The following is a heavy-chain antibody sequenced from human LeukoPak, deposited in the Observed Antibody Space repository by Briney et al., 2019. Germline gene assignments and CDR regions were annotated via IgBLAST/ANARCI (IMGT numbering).Heavy chain of an antibody. CDR3: ARDRTDDDSSDY. CDR2: IYNSGST. D-gene: IGHD2-8*02. V-gene: IGHV4-4*08. J-gene: IGHJ4*02. Sequence: SETLSLTCTVSGGSISRYYLTWIRQPPGKGLEWIGYIYNSGSTTYNPSLKSRVTISADMSKNQFSLKLSSVTAADTAVYYCARDRTDDDSSDYWGQGTLVTVSS. CDR1: GGSISRYY.